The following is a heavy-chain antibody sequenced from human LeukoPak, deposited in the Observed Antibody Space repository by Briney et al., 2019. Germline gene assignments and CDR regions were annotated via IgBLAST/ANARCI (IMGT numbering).Heavy chain of an antibody. CDR1: GGSISSGSYY. CDR3: AGERRYFDL. J-gene: IGHJ2*01. V-gene: IGHV4-61*02. CDR2: IYTSGST. Sequence: SQTLSLTCTVSGGSISSGSYYWSWIRQPAGKGLEWIGRIYTSGSTNYNPSLKSRVTISVDTSKNQFSLKLSSVTAADTAVYYCAGERRYFDLWGRGTLVTVSS.